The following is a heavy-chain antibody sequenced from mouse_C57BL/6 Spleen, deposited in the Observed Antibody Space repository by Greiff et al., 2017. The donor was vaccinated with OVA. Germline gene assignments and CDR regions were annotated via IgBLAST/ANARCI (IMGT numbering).Heavy chain of an antibody. V-gene: IGHV1-54*01. D-gene: IGHD3-3*01. Sequence: QVQLQQSGAELVRPGTSVKVSCKASGYAFTNYLIEWVKQRPGQGLEWIGVINPGSGGTNYNEKFKGKATLTADKSSSTAYMQLSSLTSGDSAVYVCARARDADLEGWGQGTTGTVAS. CDR3: ARARDADLEG. CDR1: GYAFTNYL. CDR2: INPGSGGT. J-gene: IGHJ2*01.